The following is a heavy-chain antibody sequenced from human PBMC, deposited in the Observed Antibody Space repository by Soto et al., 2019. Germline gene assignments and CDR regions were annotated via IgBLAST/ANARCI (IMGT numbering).Heavy chain of an antibody. CDR3: ARGINYYDSSGDSWFDP. J-gene: IGHJ5*02. CDR2: IYHTGTT. CDR1: GGSINSGDYS. D-gene: IGHD3-22*01. Sequence: LSLTCTVSGGSINSGDYSWTWIRQPPGKGLEWIGYIYHTGTTYYNMSLKSRVTISVDRSKNQFSLKLSSVTAADTAVYYFARGINYYDSSGDSWFDPWGQGTLVTVSS. V-gene: IGHV4-30-2*01.